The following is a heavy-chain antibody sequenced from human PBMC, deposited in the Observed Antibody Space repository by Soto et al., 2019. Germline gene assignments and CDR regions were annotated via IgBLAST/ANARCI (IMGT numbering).Heavy chain of an antibody. J-gene: IGHJ5*02. CDR3: AKKGIAAAGGWFDP. Sequence: ASVKVSCKASGYTFTSYDINWVRQATGQGLEWMGWISPYSGNTNYAQKFQGRVTMTTDTPTSTAYMELRSLRSDDTAVYYCAKKGIAAAGGWFDPWGGGTLVTVSS. CDR2: ISPYSGNT. CDR1: GYTFTSYD. V-gene: IGHV1-18*01. D-gene: IGHD6-13*01.